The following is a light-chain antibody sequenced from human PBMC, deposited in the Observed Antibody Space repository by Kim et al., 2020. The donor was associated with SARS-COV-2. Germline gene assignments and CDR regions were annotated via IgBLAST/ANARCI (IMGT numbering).Light chain of an antibody. CDR1: QSVSSD. CDR2: GAS. CDR3: QQNNNWPRT. V-gene: IGKV3-15*01. J-gene: IGKJ1*01. Sequence: EIVMTQSPVTLSVSPGERATLSCRASQSVSSDLVWYQQKPGQAPRLLIYGASTRATGIPARFSGSGSGTDFTLTISSLQSEDFAVYYCQQNNNWPRTFGEGTTVDSK.